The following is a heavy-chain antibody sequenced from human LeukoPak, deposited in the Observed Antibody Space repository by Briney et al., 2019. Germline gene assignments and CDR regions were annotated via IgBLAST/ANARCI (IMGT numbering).Heavy chain of an antibody. D-gene: IGHD3-10*01. Sequence: ASVKVSCKASGYTFTGYHMHWVQQAPGQGLEWMGWINPDSGGTDYAQKFQGRVTMTRDTSISTAYMELSRLRSEDTAVYYCARDFATMVRGAHFDYWGQGTLVTVSS. V-gene: IGHV1-2*02. J-gene: IGHJ4*02. CDR3: ARDFATMVRGAHFDY. CDR2: INPDSGGT. CDR1: GYTFTGYH.